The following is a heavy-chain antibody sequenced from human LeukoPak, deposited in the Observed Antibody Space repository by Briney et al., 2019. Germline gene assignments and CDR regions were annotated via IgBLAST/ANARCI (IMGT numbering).Heavy chain of an antibody. CDR3: AKSTVTYYFDY. V-gene: IGHV3-9*01. Sequence: GGSLRLSCAASGFTFDDYAMHWVRQAPGKGLEWVSGISWNSGSKGYADSVKGRFAISRDNSKNTLYLQMNSLRAEDTAVYYCAKSTVTYYFDYWGQGTLVTVSS. CDR2: ISWNSGSK. J-gene: IGHJ4*02. D-gene: IGHD4-11*01. CDR1: GFTFDDYA.